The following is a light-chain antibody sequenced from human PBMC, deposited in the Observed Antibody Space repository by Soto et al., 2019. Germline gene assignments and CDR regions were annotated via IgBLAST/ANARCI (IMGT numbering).Light chain of an antibody. V-gene: IGKV1-5*03. CDR2: KAF. CDR3: QQYNSYST. CDR1: QSISPW. Sequence: IQMTQSPSTLSASVGVRVAITCRASQSISPWLAWYQQKPGKAPKLLIYKAFSLQSGVPSRFSGSGSGTEFTLTISSLQPDYFATYYCQQYNSYSTFGQGTKVDIK. J-gene: IGKJ1*01.